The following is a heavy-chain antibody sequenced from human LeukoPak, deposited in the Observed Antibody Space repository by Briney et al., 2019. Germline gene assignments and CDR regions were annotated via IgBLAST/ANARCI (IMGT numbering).Heavy chain of an antibody. CDR1: GYTFTGYH. Sequence: ASVKVYCKASGYTFTGYHMHWVLQAPGQRLKWMGWINPNRGGTNYAQKFQGRVTMTRDTSISTAYMELSRLRSDDTAVYYCARVGYYYDSSGYYGMGYYYMDVWGKGTTVTVSS. D-gene: IGHD3-22*01. J-gene: IGHJ6*03. V-gene: IGHV1-2*02. CDR2: INPNRGGT. CDR3: ARVGYYYDSSGYYGMGYYYMDV.